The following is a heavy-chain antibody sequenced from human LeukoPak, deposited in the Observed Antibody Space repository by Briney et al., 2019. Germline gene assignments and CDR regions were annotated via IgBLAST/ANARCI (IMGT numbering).Heavy chain of an antibody. CDR3: ARDGEEVQTYCSGGSCYYFYYGVDV. CDR2: ISAYNGNT. D-gene: IGHD2-15*01. J-gene: IGHJ6*02. Sequence: GASVKVSCKASGYTFTSYGISWVRQAPGQGLEWMGWISAYNGNTNYAQKLQGRVTMTTDTSTSTAYMELRSLRSDDTAVYYCARDGEEVQTYCSGGSCYYFYYGVDVWGQGTTVTVSS. V-gene: IGHV1-18*01. CDR1: GYTFTSYG.